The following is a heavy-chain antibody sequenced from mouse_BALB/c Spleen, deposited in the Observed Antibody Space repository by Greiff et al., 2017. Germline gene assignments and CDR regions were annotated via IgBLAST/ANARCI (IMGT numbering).Heavy chain of an antibody. J-gene: IGHJ3*01. V-gene: IGHV1-77*01. Sequence: QVQLQQSGPELVKPGASVKMSCKASGYTFTDYVISWVKQRTGQGLEWIGEIYPGSGSTYYNEKFKGKATLTADKTSNTAYMQLSSLTAEDSAVYFCAGEGSDGVFAYWGQGTLVTVSA. CDR2: IYPGSGST. CDR1: GYTFTDYV. CDR3: AGEGSDGVFAY.